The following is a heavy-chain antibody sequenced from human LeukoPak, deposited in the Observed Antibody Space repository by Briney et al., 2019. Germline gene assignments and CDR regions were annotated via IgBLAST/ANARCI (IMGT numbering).Heavy chain of an antibody. CDR3: AKPARGYYYYGMDV. D-gene: IGHD3-10*01. CDR1: GFTFSSYA. J-gene: IGHJ6*02. Sequence: GGSLRLSCAASGFTFSSYAMSWVRQAPGKGLEWVSAISGSGGSTYYADSVKGRFTISRDNSKNTLYLQMNSLRAEDTAVYHCAKPARGYYYYGMDVWGQGTTVTVSS. V-gene: IGHV3-23*01. CDR2: ISGSGGST.